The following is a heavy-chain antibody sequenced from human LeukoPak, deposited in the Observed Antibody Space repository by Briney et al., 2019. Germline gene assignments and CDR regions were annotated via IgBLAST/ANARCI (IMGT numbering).Heavy chain of an antibody. V-gene: IGHV4-38-2*02. J-gene: IGHJ4*02. CDR2: IYHSGST. D-gene: IGHD6-19*01. Sequence: TTSETLSLTCTVSGYSISSGYYWGWIRQPPGKGLEWIGSIYHSGSTYYNPSLKSRVTISVDTSNTQFSLKLSSVPAADTAVYYCARGAASSGGYFGYWGQGTLVTVSS. CDR3: ARGAASSGGYFGY. CDR1: GYSISSGYY.